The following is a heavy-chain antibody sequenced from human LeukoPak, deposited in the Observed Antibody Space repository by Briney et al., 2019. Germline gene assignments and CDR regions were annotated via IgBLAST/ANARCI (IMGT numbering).Heavy chain of an antibody. CDR2: INPSGGST. D-gene: IGHD6-13*01. V-gene: IGHV1-46*01. Sequence: ASVKVSCKASGGTFSSYAISWVRQAPGQGLEWMGIINPSGGSTSYAQKFQGRVTMTRDMSTSTVYMELSSLRSEDTAVYYCARGVPSIAAAGRTRFDPWGQGTLVTVSS. J-gene: IGHJ5*02. CDR3: ARGVPSIAAAGRTRFDP. CDR1: GGTFSSYA.